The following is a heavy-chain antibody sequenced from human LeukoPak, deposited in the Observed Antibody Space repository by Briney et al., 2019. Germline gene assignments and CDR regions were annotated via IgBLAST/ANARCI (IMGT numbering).Heavy chain of an antibody. CDR2: ISYDGSNK. Sequence: PGGSLRLSCAASGFTFSSYGMHWVPQAPGKGLEWVAVISYDGSNKYYADSVQGRFTISRDNSKNTLYLQMNSLRAEDTAVYYCAKVWYCSSTSCSTYYYYGMDVWGQGTTVTVSS. CDR1: GFTFSSYG. V-gene: IGHV3-30*18. D-gene: IGHD2-2*01. CDR3: AKVWYCSSTSCSTYYYYGMDV. J-gene: IGHJ6*02.